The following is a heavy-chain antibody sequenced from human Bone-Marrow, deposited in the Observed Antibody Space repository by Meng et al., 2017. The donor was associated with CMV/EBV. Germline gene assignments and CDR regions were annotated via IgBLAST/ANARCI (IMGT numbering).Heavy chain of an antibody. J-gene: IGHJ4*02. CDR1: GFTFRNHG. CDR2: IWYDGSNK. D-gene: IGHD6-25*01. V-gene: IGHV3-33*01. CDR3: ARDRSARFFEY. Sequence: SLKISCPASGFTFRNHGMHWVRQAPGKGLECVAVIWYDGSNKYYANSVNGRFAISRDNSKMTLDLQMNNLRAEDTAIYYRARDRSARFFEYWGRGTLVTVSS.